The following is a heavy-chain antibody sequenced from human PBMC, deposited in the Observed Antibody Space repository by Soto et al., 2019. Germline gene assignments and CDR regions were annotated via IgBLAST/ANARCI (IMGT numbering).Heavy chain of an antibody. D-gene: IGHD3-16*01. CDR2: MNPNSGNT. J-gene: IGHJ6*03. CDR3: ASLIRTRYYYYYMDV. V-gene: IGHV1-8*01. CDR1: GYTLTSYD. Sequence: ASVKVSCKASGYTLTSYDINWVRQATGHGLEWMGWMNPNSGNTGYAQKFQGRVAMTRNTSISTAYMELSSLRSEDTAVYYCASLIRTRYYYYYMDVWGKGTTVTAP.